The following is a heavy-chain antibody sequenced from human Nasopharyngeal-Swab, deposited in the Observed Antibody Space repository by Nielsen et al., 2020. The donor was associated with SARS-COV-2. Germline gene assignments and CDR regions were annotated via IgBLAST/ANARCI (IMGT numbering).Heavy chain of an antibody. V-gene: IGHV1-46*01. J-gene: IGHJ4*02. CDR2: INPSGGST. CDR3: ARDTSRWNFDSSGYTDY. Sequence: ASVKVSCKASGYTFTSYYMHWVRQAPGQGLEWMGIINPSGGSTNYAQKFQGRVTMTRDTSTGTVYMELSSLRSEDTAVYYCARDTSRWNFDSSGYTDYWGQGTLVTVSS. CDR1: GYTFTSYY. D-gene: IGHD3-22*01.